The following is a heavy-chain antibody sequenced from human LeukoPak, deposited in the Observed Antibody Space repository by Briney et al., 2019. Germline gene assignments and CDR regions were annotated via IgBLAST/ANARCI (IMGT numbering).Heavy chain of an antibody. CDR1: GFIFGGYA. Sequence: GGSLRLSCAASGFIFGGYAMHWVRQAPGKGLQWLAVISYDGGKTYYADSVEGRFTISRDNSKSTVYLEINSLRSEDTAIYYCARGFNDFWSGSPLEYWGQGTLVTVSS. V-gene: IGHV3-30-3*01. CDR3: ARGFNDFWSGSPLEY. CDR2: ISYDGGKT. D-gene: IGHD3-3*01. J-gene: IGHJ4*02.